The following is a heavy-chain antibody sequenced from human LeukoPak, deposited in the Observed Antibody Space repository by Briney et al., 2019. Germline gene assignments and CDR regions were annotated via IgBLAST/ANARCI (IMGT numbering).Heavy chain of an antibody. Sequence: PGGSLRLSCATSGFTFSSSWMYWVRQAPGKGRGWVANIKEDGSETHYVDFAKGRFTISRDNAKNSLVLQVDNLRVEDTAIYYCSSSLNFWGKGTLVTVSP. J-gene: IGHJ4*02. V-gene: IGHV3-7*01. CDR1: GFTFSSSW. CDR3: SSSLNF. CDR2: IKEDGSET.